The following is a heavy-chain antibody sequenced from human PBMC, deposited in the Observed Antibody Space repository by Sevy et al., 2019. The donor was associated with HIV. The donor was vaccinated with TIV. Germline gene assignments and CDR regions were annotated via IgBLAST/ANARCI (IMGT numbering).Heavy chain of an antibody. D-gene: IGHD1-7*01. CDR2: IKQDAGQK. CDR3: ARDDGNYYFHY. J-gene: IGHJ4*02. CDR1: GFTFSKYW. Sequence: GGSLRLSCAASGFTFSKYWMGWVRQAPGKGLEWVANIKQDAGQKHYVDSVKGRFTISRDNAKNSLYLQMNSLRAEDTAVYFCARDDGNYYFHYWGQGTLVTVSS. V-gene: IGHV3-7*01.